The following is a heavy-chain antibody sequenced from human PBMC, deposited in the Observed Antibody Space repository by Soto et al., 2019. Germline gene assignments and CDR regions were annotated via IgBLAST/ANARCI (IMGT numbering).Heavy chain of an antibody. Sequence: GESLKISCKGSGYSFTSYWIGWVRQMPGKGLEWMGIIYPGDSDTRYSPSFQGQVTISADKSISTAYLQWSSLKASDTAMYYCARHSCSSTSCWNYYYYYMDVWGKGTTVTVSS. J-gene: IGHJ6*03. D-gene: IGHD2-2*01. V-gene: IGHV5-51*01. CDR1: GYSFTSYW. CDR3: ARHSCSSTSCWNYYYYYMDV. CDR2: IYPGDSDT.